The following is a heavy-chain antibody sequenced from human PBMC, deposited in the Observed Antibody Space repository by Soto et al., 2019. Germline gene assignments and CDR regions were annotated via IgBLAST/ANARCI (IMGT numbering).Heavy chain of an antibody. Sequence: SETLSLTCAVSGGSISSSNWWSRVRQPPGKGLEWIGESSHSGSTNYNPSLKSRVTITLDKSKNQFSLKLTSVAAADPAVYCCARGHISGWRGLDYWGQRTLVPVSS. V-gene: IGHV4-4*01. CDR2: SSHSGST. D-gene: IGHD6-19*01. J-gene: IGHJ4*02. CDR1: GGSISSSNW. CDR3: ARGHISGWRGLDY.